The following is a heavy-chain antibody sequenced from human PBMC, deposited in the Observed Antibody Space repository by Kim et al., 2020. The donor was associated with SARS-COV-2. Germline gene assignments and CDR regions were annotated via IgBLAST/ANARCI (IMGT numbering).Heavy chain of an antibody. V-gene: IGHV4-4*07. D-gene: IGHD3-9*01. CDR2: IYTSGST. Sequence: SETLSLTCTVSGGSISSYYWSWIRQPAGKGLEWIGRIYTSGSTNYNPSLKSRVTMSVDTSKNQFSLKLSSVTAADTAVYYCARTVLRYFDWLGPLVFFDYWGQGTLVTVSS. J-gene: IGHJ4*02. CDR1: GGSISSYY. CDR3: ARTVLRYFDWLGPLVFFDY.